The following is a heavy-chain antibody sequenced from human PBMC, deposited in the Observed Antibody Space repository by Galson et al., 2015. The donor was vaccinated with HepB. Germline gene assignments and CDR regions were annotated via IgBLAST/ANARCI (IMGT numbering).Heavy chain of an antibody. CDR3: ARMWDYYYGMDV. V-gene: IGHV1-69*06. Sequence: SVKVSCKASGCTFSSYAISWVRQAPGQGLEWMGGIIPIFGTANYAQKFQGRVTITADKSTSTAYMELSRLRSEDTAVYYCARMWDYYYGMDVWGQGTTVTVSS. D-gene: IGHD1-26*01. CDR1: GCTFSSYA. J-gene: IGHJ6*02. CDR2: IIPIFGTA.